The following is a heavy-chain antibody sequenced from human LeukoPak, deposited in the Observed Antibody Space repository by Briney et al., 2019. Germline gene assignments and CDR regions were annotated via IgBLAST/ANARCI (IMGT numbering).Heavy chain of an antibody. Sequence: PGGSLRLSCAAPGFTFSSYSMNWVRQAPGKGLEWVSSISSSSSYIYYADSVKGRFTISRDNAKNSLYLQMNSLRAEDTAVYYCARDLYDILTGYYNGDDYWGQGTLVTVSS. CDR3: ARDLYDILTGYYNGDDY. D-gene: IGHD3-9*01. CDR1: GFTFSSYS. CDR2: ISSSSSYI. J-gene: IGHJ4*02. V-gene: IGHV3-21*01.